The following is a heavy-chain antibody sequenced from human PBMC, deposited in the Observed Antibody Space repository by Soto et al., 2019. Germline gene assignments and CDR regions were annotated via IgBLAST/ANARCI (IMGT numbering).Heavy chain of an antibody. CDR3: ARDKGYDFWSGYYYYYYMDV. Sequence: GGSMRLSCAVSGFTFGSYSISWVRQAPGKGLEWVSYISSSSSTIYYADSVKGRFTISRDNAKNSLYLQMNSLRAEDTAVYYCARDKGYDFWSGYYYYYYMDVWGKGTTVTVSS. D-gene: IGHD3-3*01. CDR1: GFTFGSYS. J-gene: IGHJ6*03. CDR2: ISSSSSTI. V-gene: IGHV3-48*01.